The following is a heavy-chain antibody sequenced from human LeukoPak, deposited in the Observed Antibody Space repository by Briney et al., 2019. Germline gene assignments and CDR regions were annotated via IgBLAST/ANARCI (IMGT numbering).Heavy chain of an antibody. J-gene: IGHJ4*02. Sequence: GGSLRLSCAASGFTFSSSWMKWVRQAPGKGLESVAVIKEDGSEKYYVDSVKGRFAISRNNAKNALYLQMNNVRAEDTAVYFCAANTQSGYWGQGALVTVSS. V-gene: IGHV3-7*05. CDR2: IKEDGSEK. CDR1: GFTFSSSW. D-gene: IGHD3-16*01. CDR3: AANTQSGY.